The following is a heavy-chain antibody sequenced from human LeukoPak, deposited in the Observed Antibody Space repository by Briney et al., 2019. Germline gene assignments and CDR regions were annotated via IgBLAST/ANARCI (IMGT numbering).Heavy chain of an antibody. CDR1: GFAVSNNY. D-gene: IGHD2-21*02. V-gene: IGHV3-23*01. CDR3: ARLTGTATGRN. CDR2: ISGSGRNT. J-gene: IGHJ4*02. Sequence: PGGSLRLSCAASGFAVSNNYMSWVRQAPGKGLEWVSGISGSGRNTYHADSVKGRFIISRDTSKNTLYLQTSSLRAEDTAVYYCARLTGTATGRNWGQGTLVTVSS.